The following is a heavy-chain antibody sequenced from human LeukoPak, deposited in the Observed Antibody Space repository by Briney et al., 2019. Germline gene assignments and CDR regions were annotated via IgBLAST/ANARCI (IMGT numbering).Heavy chain of an antibody. CDR1: GFTFSDHY. CDR3: ARVLGTYFDS. V-gene: IGHV3-11*01. Sequence: GGSLRLSCSASGFTFSDHYMSWIRQAPGKGLEWISYMSTRASSIEYADSVKGRFTISRDNAKSSLFLQMNDLRVDDTAIYYCARVLGTYFDSWGQGTLVTVAS. CDR2: MSTRASSI. J-gene: IGHJ4*02. D-gene: IGHD7-27*01.